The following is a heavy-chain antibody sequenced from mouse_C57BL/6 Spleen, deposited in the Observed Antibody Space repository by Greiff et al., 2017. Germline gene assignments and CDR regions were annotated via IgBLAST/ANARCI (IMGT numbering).Heavy chain of an antibody. V-gene: IGHV1-66*01. J-gene: IGHJ4*01. CDR2: IYPGSGST. CDR1: GYSFTSYY. CDR3: ARAGLDDSGYEGAMDY. Sequence: VQLVESGPELVKPGASVKISCTASGYSFTSYYIHWVKQRPGQGLEWIGWIYPGSGSTKYNEKFKGKATLTADTSSSTAYMQLSSLTSEDSAVYDCARAGLDDSGYEGAMDYWGQGTTVTVSS. D-gene: IGHD1-1*01.